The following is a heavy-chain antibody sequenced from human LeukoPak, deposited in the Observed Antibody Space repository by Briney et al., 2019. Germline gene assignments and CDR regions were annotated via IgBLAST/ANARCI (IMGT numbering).Heavy chain of an antibody. V-gene: IGHV4-59*01. CDR2: IYYSGST. CDR1: GGSISSYY. Sequence: PSETLSLTCTVSGGSISSYYWSWIRQPPGKGLEWIGYIYYSGSTNYNPSLKSRVTISVDTSKNQFSLKLSPVAAADTAVYYCARDLGYCSGGSCYSGYYMDVWGKGTTVTVSS. D-gene: IGHD2-15*01. CDR3: ARDLGYCSGGSCYSGYYMDV. J-gene: IGHJ6*03.